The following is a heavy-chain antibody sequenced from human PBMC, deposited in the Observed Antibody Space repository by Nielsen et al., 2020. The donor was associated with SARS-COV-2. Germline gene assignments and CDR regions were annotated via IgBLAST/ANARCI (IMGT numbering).Heavy chain of an antibody. CDR3: ARTTVTTRYWFDP. V-gene: IGHV1-2*06. J-gene: IGHJ5*02. CDR2: INPNSGGT. D-gene: IGHD4-17*01. CDR1: GYTFTGYY. Sequence: ASVKVSCKASGYTFTGYYMHWVRQAPGQGLEWMGRINPNSGGTNYAQKFQGRVTMTRDTSTSTVYMELSSLRSEDTAVYYCARTTVTTRYWFDPWGQGTLVTVSS.